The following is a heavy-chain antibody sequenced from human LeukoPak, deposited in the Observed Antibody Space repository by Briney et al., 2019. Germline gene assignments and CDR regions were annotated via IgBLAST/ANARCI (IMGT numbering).Heavy chain of an antibody. CDR1: TYTFTRYG. Sequence: ASVKASCKASTYTFTRYGISRVRQAPGQGLEWMGWISGYNGNTNYAQKFLGRVSMTADTATSTAYMELRSLTSDDTAMYYCARSGRGTYYYFDLWGQGTLVTVSS. V-gene: IGHV1-18*01. CDR3: ARSGRGTYYYFDL. J-gene: IGHJ4*02. D-gene: IGHD1-26*01. CDR2: ISGYNGNT.